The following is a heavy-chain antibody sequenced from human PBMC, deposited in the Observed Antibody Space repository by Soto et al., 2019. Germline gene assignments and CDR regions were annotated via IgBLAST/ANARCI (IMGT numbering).Heavy chain of an antibody. J-gene: IGHJ6*02. D-gene: IGHD6-19*01. CDR1: GFTFSSYA. Sequence: PGGSLRLTCAASGFTFSSYAMSWVRQAPGKGLEWVSAISGSGGSTYYADSVKGRFTISRDNSKNTLYLQMNSLRAEDTAVYYCAKGLKADRYSSGWYPPYYYGMDVWGQGTTVTVSS. CDR3: AKGLKADRYSSGWYPPYYYGMDV. V-gene: IGHV3-23*01. CDR2: ISGSGGST.